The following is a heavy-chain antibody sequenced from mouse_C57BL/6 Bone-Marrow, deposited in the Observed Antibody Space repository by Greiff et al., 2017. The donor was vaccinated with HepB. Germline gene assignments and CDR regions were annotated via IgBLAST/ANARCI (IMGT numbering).Heavy chain of an antibody. D-gene: IGHD1-1*01. CDR2: INPSSGYT. J-gene: IGHJ2*01. V-gene: IGHV1-7*01. Sequence: QVQLQQSGAELAKPGASVKLSCKASGYTFTSYWMHWVKQRPGQGLEWIGYINPSSGYTKYNQKFKDKDTLTADKSSSTAYMQLSSLTYEDSAVYYCAHYYGSSYGYFDYWGQGTTLTVSS. CDR3: AHYYGSSYGYFDY. CDR1: GYTFTSYW.